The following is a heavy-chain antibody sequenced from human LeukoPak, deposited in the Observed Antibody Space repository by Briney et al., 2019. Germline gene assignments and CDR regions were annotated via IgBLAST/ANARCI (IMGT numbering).Heavy chain of an antibody. CDR1: GYSFTNYW. J-gene: IGHJ4*02. V-gene: IGHV5-51*01. Sequence: GESLKISCKGSGYSFTNYWIGWMRQMPGKGLEWMGIIYPGDSDTTYSPSFQGQVTISAEKSISTAYLQWSSLKASDSAMYYCARPYTTSWKASFDFWGQGTLVTVSS. CDR2: IYPGDSDT. CDR3: ARPYTTSWKASFDF. D-gene: IGHD6-13*01.